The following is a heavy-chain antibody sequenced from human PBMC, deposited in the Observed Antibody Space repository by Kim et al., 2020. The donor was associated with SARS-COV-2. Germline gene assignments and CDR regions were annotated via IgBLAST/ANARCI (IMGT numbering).Heavy chain of an antibody. CDR1: GFTFSSYG. CDR2: IWYDGSNK. V-gene: IGHV3-33*01. CDR3: ARDLDTAMVLYYFDY. Sequence: GGSLRLSCATSGFTFSSYGMHWVRQAPGKGLEWVAVIWYDGSNKYYADSVKGRFTISRDNSKNTLYLQMNSLRAEDTAVYYCARDLDTAMVLYYFDYWGQGTLVTVSS. D-gene: IGHD5-18*01. J-gene: IGHJ4*02.